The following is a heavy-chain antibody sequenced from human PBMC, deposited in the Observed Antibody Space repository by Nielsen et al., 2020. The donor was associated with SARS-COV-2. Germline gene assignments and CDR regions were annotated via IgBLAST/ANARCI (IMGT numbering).Heavy chain of an antibody. D-gene: IGHD5-24*01. CDR3: VRIDMATISVDY. CDR2: IFYRGNT. CDR1: GGSISTDSHY. Sequence: SETLSLTCIVSGGSISTDSHYWSWIRQPPGKGLEWIGYIFYRGNTNYNPSLKSRVTISVDTYKNQFSLKVNSVTAADTAVYYCVRIDMATISVDYWGRGTLVTVSS. V-gene: IGHV4-61*01. J-gene: IGHJ4*02.